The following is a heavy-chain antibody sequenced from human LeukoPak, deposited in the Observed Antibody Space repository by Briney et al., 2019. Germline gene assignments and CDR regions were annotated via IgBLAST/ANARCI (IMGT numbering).Heavy chain of an antibody. CDR1: GGTFSNYA. J-gene: IGHJ4*02. Sequence: SVKVSCKASGGTFSNYAFSWVRQAPGQGLEWMGRIIPIFGTADYAQKFQGRVTITTDESTSTAYMELSSLRSEDTAAYYCARDRGSNSWYYFDYWGQGTLVTVSS. CDR2: IIPIFGTA. CDR3: ARDRGSNSWYYFDY. V-gene: IGHV1-69*05. D-gene: IGHD6-13*01.